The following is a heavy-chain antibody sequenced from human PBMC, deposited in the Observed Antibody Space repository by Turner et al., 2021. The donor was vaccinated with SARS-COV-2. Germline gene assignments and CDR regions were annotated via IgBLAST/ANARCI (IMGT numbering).Heavy chain of an antibody. CDR1: GFTFSSYW. J-gene: IGHJ4*02. Sequence: EVQLVESGGGLVQPGGSLRPPCATSGFTFSSYWMSWVRQAPGKGVEWVANIKQDGSEKYYVDSVKGRFTISRDNAKNSLYLQMNSLRAEDTAVYYCARLHTSSWYFDYWGQGTLVTVSS. V-gene: IGHV3-7*03. D-gene: IGHD6-13*01. CDR2: IKQDGSEK. CDR3: ARLHTSSWYFDY.